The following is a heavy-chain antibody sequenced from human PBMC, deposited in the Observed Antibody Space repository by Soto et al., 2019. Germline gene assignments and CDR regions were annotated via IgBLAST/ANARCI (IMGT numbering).Heavy chain of an antibody. J-gene: IGHJ6*03. Sequence: QVQLVQSGAEVKKPGSSVKASCKASGGTFSSYAITWVRQAPGQGLEWMGRIIPILGIENYAQKFQDRVTITADKSTSTVYMELSSLRSEDTAVYYCARDRSSDPNYYYYMDVWGKGTTVTVSS. CDR3: ARDRSSDPNYYYYMDV. CDR2: IIPILGIE. V-gene: IGHV1-69*04. CDR1: GGTFSSYA. D-gene: IGHD6-19*01.